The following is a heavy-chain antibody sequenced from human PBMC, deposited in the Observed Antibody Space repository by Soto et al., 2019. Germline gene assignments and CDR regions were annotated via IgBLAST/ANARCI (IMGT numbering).Heavy chain of an antibody. CDR3: ARGVHYDSSGYYYFY. J-gene: IGHJ4*02. CDR2: IIPLFGTA. V-gene: IGHV1-69*13. Sequence: VKVSCKASGGTFSTYAIDWVRQAPGQGLEWMGGIIPLFGTAKYAQNFQGRITITADESTNTAYMELRSLRSQDTAVYYCARGVHYDSSGYYYFYWGQGTLVTVSS. D-gene: IGHD3-22*01. CDR1: GGTFSTYA.